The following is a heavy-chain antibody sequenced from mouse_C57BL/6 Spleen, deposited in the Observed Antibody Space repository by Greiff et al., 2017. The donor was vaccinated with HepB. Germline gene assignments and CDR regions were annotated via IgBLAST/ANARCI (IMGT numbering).Heavy chain of an antibody. V-gene: IGHV5-9-1*02. CDR1: GFTFSSYA. Sequence: EVQVVESGEGLVKPGGSLKLSCAASGFTFSSYAMSWVRQTPEKRLEWVAYISSGGDYIYYADTVKGRFTISRDNARNTLYLQMSSLKSEDTAMYYCTRSGYDGYSAWFAYWGQGTLVTVSA. CDR3: TRSGYDGYSAWFAY. CDR2: ISSGGDYI. J-gene: IGHJ3*01. D-gene: IGHD2-3*01.